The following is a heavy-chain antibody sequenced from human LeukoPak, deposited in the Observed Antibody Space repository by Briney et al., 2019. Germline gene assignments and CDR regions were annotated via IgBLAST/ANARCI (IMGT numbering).Heavy chain of an antibody. V-gene: IGHV3-23*01. D-gene: IGHD4-11*01. J-gene: IGHJ6*02. CDR1: GFTFSSYA. CDR3: ALSLVTTSSLGMDV. CDR2: ISGSGGST. Sequence: PGGSLRLSCAASGFTFSSYAMSWVRQAPGKGLEWVSAISGSGGSTYYADSVKGRFTISRDNSKNTLYLQMNSLRAEDTAVYYCALSLVTTSSLGMDVWGQGTTVSVSS.